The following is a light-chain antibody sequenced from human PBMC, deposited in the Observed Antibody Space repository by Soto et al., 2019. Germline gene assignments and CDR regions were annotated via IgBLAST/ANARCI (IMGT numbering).Light chain of an antibody. V-gene: IGLV2-8*01. CDR1: SSDIGGYNY. CDR2: EVS. CDR3: SSYAGSNNLGV. Sequence: QSALTQPPSASGSPGQSVTMSCTGTSSDIGGYNYVSWYQHHPGKAPKVMIYEVSKRPSGVPDRFSGSKSGNTASLTVSGLQPEDEADYYCSSYAGSNNLGVFGGGTKLTVL. J-gene: IGLJ3*02.